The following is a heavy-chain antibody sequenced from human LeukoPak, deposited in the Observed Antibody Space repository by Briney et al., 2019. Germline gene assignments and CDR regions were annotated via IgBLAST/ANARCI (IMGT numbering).Heavy chain of an antibody. CDR2: IYTSGST. D-gene: IGHD6-13*01. J-gene: IGHJ4*02. V-gene: IGHV4-61*02. CDR1: GGSISSGSYY. CDR3: ARLAMGSSWYLDY. Sequence: SETLSLTCTVSGGSISSGSYYWSWIRQPAGKGLEWIGRIYTSGSTNYNPSLKSRVTISVDTSKNQFSLKLSSVTAADTAVYYCARLAMGSSWYLDYWGQGTLVTVSS.